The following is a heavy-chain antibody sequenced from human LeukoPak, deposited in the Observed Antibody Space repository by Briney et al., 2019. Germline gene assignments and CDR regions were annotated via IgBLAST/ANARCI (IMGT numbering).Heavy chain of an antibody. V-gene: IGHV1-69*01. D-gene: IGHD3-3*01. J-gene: IGHJ4*02. CDR3: ASTTIFGVVIIPRASDY. CDR2: IIPIFGTA. CDR1: GGTLSSYA. Sequence: SVKVSCKASGGTLSSYAISWVRQAPGQGLEWMGGIIPIFGTANYAQKFQGRVTITADESTSTAYMELSSLRSEDTAVYYCASTTIFGVVIIPRASDYWGQGTLVTVSS.